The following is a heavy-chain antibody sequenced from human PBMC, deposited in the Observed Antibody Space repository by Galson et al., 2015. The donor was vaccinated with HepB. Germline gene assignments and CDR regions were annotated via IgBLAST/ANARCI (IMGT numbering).Heavy chain of an antibody. CDR2: INAGNGNT. CDR3: ARDGPDAVDGYNSGYFDY. Sequence: SVKVSCKASGYTFTSYAMHWVRQAPGQRLEWMGWINAGNGNTEYSQKFQGRVTITRDTSASTAYMELSSLRSEDTAVYYCARDGPDAVDGYNSGYFDYWGQGTLVTVSS. V-gene: IGHV1-3*01. D-gene: IGHD5-24*01. J-gene: IGHJ4*02. CDR1: GYTFTSYA.